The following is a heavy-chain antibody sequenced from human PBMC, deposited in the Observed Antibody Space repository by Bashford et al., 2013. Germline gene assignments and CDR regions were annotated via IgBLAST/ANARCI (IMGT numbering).Heavy chain of an antibody. CDR1: GYTFTDHY. V-gene: IGHV1-2*02. D-gene: IGHD5-24*01. J-gene: IGHJ4*02. Sequence: VASVKVSCKASGYTFTDHYIHWVRRAPGQGLEWMGCINPNGGATNYIQKFQGRVTITRDTSISTAYMELSRVKSDDTAMYYCASGGPTVAGMAIDCWGEGTQVTVSS. CDR3: ASGGPTVAGMAIDC. CDR2: INPNGGAT.